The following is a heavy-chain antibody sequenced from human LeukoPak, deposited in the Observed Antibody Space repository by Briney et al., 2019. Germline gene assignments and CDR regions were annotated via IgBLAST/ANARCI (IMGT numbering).Heavy chain of an antibody. CDR3: ARGARLQPMGEF. CDR1: GFTFSSYW. J-gene: IGHJ4*02. V-gene: IGHV3-7*03. Sequence: PGGSLRLSCAASGFTFSSYWMSWVRQAPGKGLEWVANIKQDGSEKYYVDSVKGRFTASRDNSKTTMFLQMNSLRVEDTALYYCARGARLQPMGEFWGQGTLVTVSS. CDR2: IKQDGSEK. D-gene: IGHD4-11*01.